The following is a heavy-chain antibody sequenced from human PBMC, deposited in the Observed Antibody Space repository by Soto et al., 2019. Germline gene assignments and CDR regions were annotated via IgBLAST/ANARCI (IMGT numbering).Heavy chain of an antibody. CDR2: IYFSGST. D-gene: IGHD5-12*01. V-gene: IGHV4-30-4*01. CDR1: GDSITGGDYY. J-gene: IGHJ6*02. Sequence: QVQLQESGPGLVKPSQTLSLSCTVSGDSITGGDYYWTWIRQPPGKGLEWIGYIYFSGSTYNNPSLKSRVIISMDTSKNQFSLKLKSVTAADTAVYFCAREQGWISGGMDVWGQGTTVTVSS. CDR3: AREQGWISGGMDV.